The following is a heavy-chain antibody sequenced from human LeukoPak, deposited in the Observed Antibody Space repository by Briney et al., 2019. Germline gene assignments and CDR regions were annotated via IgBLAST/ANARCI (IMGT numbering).Heavy chain of an antibody. CDR3: ARDRGSMYNWFDP. CDR1: GFTFGDYA. J-gene: IGHJ5*02. Sequence: GGSLRLSCTASGFTFGDYAMSWFRQAPGEGLEWVSSISSVYYVDSVKGRFTISRDNAKNSLYLQMNSLRAEDTAVYYCARDRGSMYNWFDPWGQGTLVTVSS. V-gene: IGHV3-69-1*01. CDR2: ISSV.